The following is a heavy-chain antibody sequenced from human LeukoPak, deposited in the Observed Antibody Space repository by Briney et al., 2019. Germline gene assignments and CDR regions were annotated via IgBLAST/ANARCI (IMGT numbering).Heavy chain of an antibody. J-gene: IGHJ4*02. V-gene: IGHV4-39*07. Sequence: SETLSLTCTVSGGSISSSSYYWGWLRQPPGKGLEWIGSIYYSGSTYYNPSLKSRVTISVDTSKNQFSLKLSSVTAADTAVYYCARLRGGSSCRFDYWGQGTLVTVSS. CDR2: IYYSGST. D-gene: IGHD6-13*01. CDR3: ARLRGGSSCRFDY. CDR1: GGSISSSSYY.